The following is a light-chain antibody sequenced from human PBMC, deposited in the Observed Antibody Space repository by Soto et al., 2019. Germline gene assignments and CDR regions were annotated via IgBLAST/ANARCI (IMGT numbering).Light chain of an antibody. CDR2: GAS. CDR3: QQYGSSPLMYT. Sequence: EIVLTQSPGTLSSSPGXRATLSCRASQSVSSSYLAWYQQKPGQAPRLLIYGASSRATGIPDRFSGSGSGTDFTLTISRLEPEDFAVYYCQQYGSSPLMYTFGQGTKLEIK. J-gene: IGKJ2*01. CDR1: QSVSSSY. V-gene: IGKV3-20*01.